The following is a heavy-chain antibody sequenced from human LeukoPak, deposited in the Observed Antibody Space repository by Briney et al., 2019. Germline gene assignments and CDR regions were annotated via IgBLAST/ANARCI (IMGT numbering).Heavy chain of an antibody. D-gene: IGHD4-17*01. CDR2: ISDSGAAT. Sequence: GGSLRLSCAASGFSFSNYAMSWVRQAPGKGLEWVASISDSGAATYYADSVKGRFTISRGNSKNTLYLQLNSLGVEDTAVYYCAKIAPWGAVTTTDGFDYWGQGTLVTVSS. J-gene: IGHJ4*02. V-gene: IGHV3-23*01. CDR3: AKIAPWGAVTTTDGFDY. CDR1: GFSFSNYA.